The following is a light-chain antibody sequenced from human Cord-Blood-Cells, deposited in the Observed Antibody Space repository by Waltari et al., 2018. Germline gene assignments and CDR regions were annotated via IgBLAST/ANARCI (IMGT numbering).Light chain of an antibody. CDR2: DVS. CDR1: SSDGGGYNY. Sequence: QSALTQPRSVSGSPGPSVTISCTGTSSDGGGYNYVSWYQQHPGKAHKLMIYDVSKRPSGVPDRFSGSKSGNTASLTISGLQAEDEADYYCCSYAGSFVVFGGGTKLTVL. CDR3: CSYAGSFVV. V-gene: IGLV2-11*01. J-gene: IGLJ2*01.